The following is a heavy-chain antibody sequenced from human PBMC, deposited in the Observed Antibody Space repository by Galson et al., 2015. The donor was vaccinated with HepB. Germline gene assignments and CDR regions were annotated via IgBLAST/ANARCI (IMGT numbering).Heavy chain of an antibody. V-gene: IGHV1-18*01. CDR2: ISAYNGNT. CDR1: GYTFTSYG. J-gene: IGHJ6*02. Sequence: SVKVSCKASGYTFTSYGISWVRQAPGQGLEWMGWISAYNGNTNYAQKLQGRVTMTTDTSTSTAYMELRGLRSDDTAVYYCAREGIMGFGELLSSGFYYYGMDVWGQGTTVTVSS. D-gene: IGHD3-10*01. CDR3: AREGIMGFGELLSSGFYYYGMDV.